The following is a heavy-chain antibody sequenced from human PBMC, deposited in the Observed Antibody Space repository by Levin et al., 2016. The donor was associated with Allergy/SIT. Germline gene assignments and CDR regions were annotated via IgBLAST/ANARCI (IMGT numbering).Heavy chain of an antibody. CDR3: AADDTSSSKYYFGMDV. Sequence: SVKVSCKASGFTFTSSAVQWVRQARGQRLEWIGWIVFGSGNTNYAQKFLERVTISRDLSTSTAYMELSSLRSEDTAVYYCAADDTSSSKYYFGMDVWGQGTTVTVS. CDR2: IVFGSGNT. CDR1: GFTFTSSA. D-gene: IGHD2-2*01. J-gene: IGHJ6*02. V-gene: IGHV1-58*01.